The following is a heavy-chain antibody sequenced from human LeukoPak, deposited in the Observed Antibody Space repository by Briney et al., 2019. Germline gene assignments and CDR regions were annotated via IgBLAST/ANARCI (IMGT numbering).Heavy chain of an antibody. CDR3: AKHLSKYYYYAMDV. CDR2: ISASGNST. J-gene: IGHJ6*02. CDR1: GFIVSTNY. V-gene: IGHV3-23*01. Sequence: GGSLRLSCAASGFIVSTNYMSWVRQAPGKGLEWVSPISASGNSTSYAHSVKGRFTISRDNSKNTLFLQMNSLRAEDTAVYYCAKHLSKYYYYAMDVWGQGTTVTVSS.